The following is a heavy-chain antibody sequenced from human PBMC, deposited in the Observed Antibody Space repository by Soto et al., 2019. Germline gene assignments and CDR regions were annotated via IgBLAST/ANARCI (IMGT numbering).Heavy chain of an antibody. J-gene: IGHJ4*02. CDR1: GFTFSDYY. D-gene: IGHD6-13*01. V-gene: IGHV3-11*01. Sequence: GGSLRLSCAASGFTFSDYYMSWIRQAPGKGLEWVSYISSSGSTIYYADSVKGRFTISRDNAKNSLYLQMNSLRAEDTAVYYCARDRYSSSWNEGVFDYWGQGTLVTVPQ. CDR2: ISSSGSTI. CDR3: ARDRYSSSWNEGVFDY.